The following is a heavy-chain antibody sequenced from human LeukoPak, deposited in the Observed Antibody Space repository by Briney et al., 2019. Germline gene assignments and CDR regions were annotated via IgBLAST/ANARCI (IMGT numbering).Heavy chain of an antibody. CDR3: ARGHADAPSFDY. V-gene: IGHV1-2*02. D-gene: IGHD2-2*01. CDR1: GYTFTGYY. J-gene: IGHJ4*02. Sequence: GASVKVSCKTSGYTFTGYYMYWVRQAPGQGLAWMGWINPNSGDTDYAQKFQGRVTMTRDTSISTAYMELSRLRSDDTAVYYYARGHADAPSFDYWGQGTLVTVSS. CDR2: INPNSGDT.